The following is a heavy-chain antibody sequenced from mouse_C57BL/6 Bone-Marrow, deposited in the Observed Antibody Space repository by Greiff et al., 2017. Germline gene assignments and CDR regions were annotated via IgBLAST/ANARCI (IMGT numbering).Heavy chain of an antibody. CDR3: VRDWDGGGDY. V-gene: IGHV10-3*01. CDR2: IRSKSSNYAT. CDR1: GFTFNTYA. Sequence: EVKLLESGGGLVQPKGSLKLSCAASGFTFNTYAMHWVRQAPGKGLEWVDRIRSKSSNYATYYADSVKDRFTISRDDSQSMLYLQMNNLKTEDTAMYYCVRDWDGGGDYWGQGTTLTVSS. D-gene: IGHD4-1*01. J-gene: IGHJ2*01.